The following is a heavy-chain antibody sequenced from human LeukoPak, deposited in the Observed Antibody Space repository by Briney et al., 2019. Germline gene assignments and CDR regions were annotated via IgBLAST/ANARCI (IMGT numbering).Heavy chain of an antibody. Sequence: PGGSLRLSCAASGNYWMHWVRQAPGKGLVWVSHINSDGSWTSYADSVKGRFTISKDNAKNTVYLQMNSLRTEDTALYYCARDIYDSGDFRGDFWGQGTLVTVSS. V-gene: IGHV3-74*01. D-gene: IGHD3-22*01. CDR3: ARDIYDSGDFRGDF. CDR2: INSDGSWT. CDR1: GNYW. J-gene: IGHJ4*02.